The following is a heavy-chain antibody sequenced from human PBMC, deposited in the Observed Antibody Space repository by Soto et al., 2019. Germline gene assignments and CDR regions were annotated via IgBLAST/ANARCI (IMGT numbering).Heavy chain of an antibody. CDR1: GFIFSSYA. J-gene: IGHJ6*02. CDR3: AIEELHSYGMGV. CDR2: LSSGGSNE. D-gene: IGHD3-10*01. V-gene: IGHV3-30*09. Sequence: QVHLGESGGGVVQPGRSLTLSCAASGFIFSSYAMHWVRQAPGKGLEWVAVLSSGGSNEYYADSVEGRFAISRDNSKNTLFLQMNSLRADDTAVYYCAIEELHSYGMGVWGQGTTVTVSS.